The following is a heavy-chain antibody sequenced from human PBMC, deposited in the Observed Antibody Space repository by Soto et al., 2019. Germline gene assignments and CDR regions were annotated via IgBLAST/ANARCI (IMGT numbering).Heavy chain of an antibody. V-gene: IGHV3-21*01. D-gene: IGHD6-19*01. J-gene: IGHJ1*01. CDR3: ATTVAEYAEYFQH. Sequence: GGSLRLSCAASGFTFSSYSMNWVRQAPGKGLEWVSSISSSSSYIYYADSVKGRFTISRDNAKNSLYLQMNSLRAEDTAVYYCATTVAEYAEYFQHWGQGTLVTVSS. CDR1: GFTFSSYS. CDR2: ISSSSSYI.